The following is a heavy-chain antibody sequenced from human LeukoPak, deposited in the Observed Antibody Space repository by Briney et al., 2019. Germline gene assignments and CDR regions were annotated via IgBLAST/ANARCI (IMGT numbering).Heavy chain of an antibody. Sequence: ASVKVSCKASGYTFTSYYIHWVRQAPGQGLEWMGLINPSGGSTNYAQKFQGRVTITRDTSASTAYMEVSSLRSEDMAVYYCARARYETRIWPKSRYDYYYYMDVWGKGTTVTVSS. J-gene: IGHJ6*03. D-gene: IGHD3-3*01. V-gene: IGHV1-46*01. CDR1: GYTFTSYY. CDR2: INPSGGST. CDR3: ARARYETRIWPKSRYDYYYYMDV.